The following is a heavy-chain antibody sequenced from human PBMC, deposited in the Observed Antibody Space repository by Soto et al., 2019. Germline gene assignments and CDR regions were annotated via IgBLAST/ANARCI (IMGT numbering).Heavy chain of an antibody. Sequence: SETLSLTCAVYGGSFSGYYWSWIRQPPGKGLEWIGEINHSGSTNYNPSLKSRVTISVDTSKNQFSLKLSSVTAADTAVYYCARLGYSGSIRGYYYYGMDVWGQGTTVTVSS. J-gene: IGHJ6*02. D-gene: IGHD1-26*01. CDR3: ARLGYSGSIRGYYYYGMDV. V-gene: IGHV4-34*01. CDR2: INHSGST. CDR1: GGSFSGYY.